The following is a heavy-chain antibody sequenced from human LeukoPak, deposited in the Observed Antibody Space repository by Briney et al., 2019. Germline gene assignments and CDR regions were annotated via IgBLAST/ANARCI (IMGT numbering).Heavy chain of an antibody. CDR1: GGSIRSSSYY. CDR2: MYYTGST. Sequence: SETLSLTCIVSGGSIRSSSYYWGWIRQPPGKGLEWIGSMYYTGSTYYNPSLKTRVTISVDTSKNQFSLKLTSVTAADTAAYYCARVRAAAIPYYFDYWGQGTLVSVSS. V-gene: IGHV4-39*07. CDR3: ARVRAAAIPYYFDY. D-gene: IGHD6-13*01. J-gene: IGHJ4*02.